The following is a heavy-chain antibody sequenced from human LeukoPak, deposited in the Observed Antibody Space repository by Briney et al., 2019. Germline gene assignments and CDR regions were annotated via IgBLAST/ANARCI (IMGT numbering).Heavy chain of an antibody. J-gene: IGHJ6*02. CDR1: GFTFTSYW. CDR2: VNSDGSST. CDR3: ARGRYYGMDV. Sequence: PGGSLRLSCAAAGFTFTSYWMHWVRQAPGKGLVWVSRVNSDGSSTTYADSGKGRFTISRDHAKTTLYLQMNSLRAEDTAVYYCARGRYYGMDVWGQGTTVTVSS. V-gene: IGHV3-74*01.